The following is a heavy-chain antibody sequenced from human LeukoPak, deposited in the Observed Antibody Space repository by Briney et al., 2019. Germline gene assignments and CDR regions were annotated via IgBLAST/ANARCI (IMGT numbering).Heavy chain of an antibody. CDR3: ARGYCSSTSCYETKYYYYGMDV. D-gene: IGHD2-2*01. J-gene: IGHJ6*02. CDR1: GGSISGYY. Sequence: SETLSLTCTASGGSISGYYWSWIRQPPGKGLEWIGYIYYSGSTNYNPSLKSRVTISVDTSKNQFSLKLSSVTAADTAVYYCARGYCSSTSCYETKYYYYGMDVWGQGTTVTVSS. CDR2: IYYSGST. V-gene: IGHV4-59*01.